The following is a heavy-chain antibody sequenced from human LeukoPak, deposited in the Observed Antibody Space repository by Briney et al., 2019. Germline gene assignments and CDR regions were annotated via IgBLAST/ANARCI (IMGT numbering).Heavy chain of an antibody. CDR2: IYYSGST. Sequence: SETLSLTCTVSGGSISSYYWSWIRQPPGKGLEWIGYIYYSGSTNYNPSLKSRVTISVDTSKNQFSLQLNSVTPEDTAVYYCARELAGDLIDYYYYYYMDVWGKGTTVTVSS. V-gene: IGHV4-59*12. D-gene: IGHD7-27*01. CDR1: GGSISSYY. CDR3: ARELAGDLIDYYYYYYMDV. J-gene: IGHJ6*03.